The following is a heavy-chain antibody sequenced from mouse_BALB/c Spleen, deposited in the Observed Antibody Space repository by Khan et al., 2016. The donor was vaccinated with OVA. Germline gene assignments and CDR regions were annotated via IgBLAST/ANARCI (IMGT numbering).Heavy chain of an antibody. V-gene: IGHV1-5*01. CDR1: GYTFTSYW. D-gene: IGHD2-2*01. J-gene: IGHJ3*01. Sequence: VQLQQSGTVLARPGTSVKMSCKASGYTFTSYWMHCVKQRPGQGLEWIGAIYPGNSDTSYNQKFKGNAKLTAVTSTRTAYMELSSLTNEDSAVYYCTRFGYLFDYWGQGTLVTVSA. CDR2: IYPGNSDT. CDR3: TRFGYLFDY.